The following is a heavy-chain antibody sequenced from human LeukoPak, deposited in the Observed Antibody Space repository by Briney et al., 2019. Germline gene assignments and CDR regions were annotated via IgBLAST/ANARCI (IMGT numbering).Heavy chain of an antibody. V-gene: IGHV1-69*05. CDR1: GGTCSSYA. J-gene: IGHJ3*02. CDR2: IIPIFGTA. Sequence: ASVKVSCKASGGTCSSYAISWVRQAPGQGLEWMGGIIPIFGTANYAQKFQGRVTITTDESTSTAYMELSSLRSEDTAVYYCARGPVGPNYYDHFDIWGQGTMVTVSS. CDR3: ARGPVGPNYYDHFDI. D-gene: IGHD3-22*01.